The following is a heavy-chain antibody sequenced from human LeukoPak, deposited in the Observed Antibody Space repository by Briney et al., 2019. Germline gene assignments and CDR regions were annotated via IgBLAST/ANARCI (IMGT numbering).Heavy chain of an antibody. CDR2: ISWNSGSI. CDR1: GFTFDDYA. V-gene: IGHV3-9*01. J-gene: IGHJ4*02. Sequence: GGSLRLSCAASGFTFDDYAMHWVRQAPGKGLEWVSGISWNSGSIGYADSVKGRFTISRDNAKNSLYQQMNSLRAEDTALYYCAKDISGYYYGSGSPDYWGQGTLVTVSS. CDR3: AKDISGYYYGSGSPDY. D-gene: IGHD3-10*01.